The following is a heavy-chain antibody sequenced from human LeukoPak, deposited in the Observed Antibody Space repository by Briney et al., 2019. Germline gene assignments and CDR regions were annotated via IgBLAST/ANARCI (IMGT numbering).Heavy chain of an antibody. V-gene: IGHV1-2*06. D-gene: IGHD2-2*01. Sequence: ASVKVSCKASGYTFTGYYIHWVRQASGHGPEWMGRINPNSGGTNYAQKFQGRVTMTRDTSISTAYMELSRLRSDDTAVYYCASAGRPCSSTSCYAEDYFDYWGQGTLVTVSS. CDR3: ASAGRPCSSTSCYAEDYFDY. CDR2: INPNSGGT. J-gene: IGHJ4*02. CDR1: GYTFTGYY.